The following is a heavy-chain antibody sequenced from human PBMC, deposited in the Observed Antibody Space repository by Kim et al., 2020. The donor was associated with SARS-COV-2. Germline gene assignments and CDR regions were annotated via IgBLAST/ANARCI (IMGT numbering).Heavy chain of an antibody. CDR3: AREGDYGVQYYYYYGMDV. J-gene: IGHJ6*02. V-gene: IGHV1-2*04. D-gene: IGHD4-17*01. CDR2: INPNSGGT. CDR1: GYTFTGYY. Sequence: ASVKVSCKASGYTFTGYYMHWVRQAPGQGLEWMGWINPNSGGTNYAQKFQGWVTMTRDTSISTAYMELSRLRSDDTAVYYCAREGDYGVQYYYYYGMDVWGQGTTVTVSS.